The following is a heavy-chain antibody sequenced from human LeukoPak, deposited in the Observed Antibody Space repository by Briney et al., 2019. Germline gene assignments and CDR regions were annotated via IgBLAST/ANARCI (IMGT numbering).Heavy chain of an antibody. CDR2: IYYSGST. Sequence: SETLSLTCTVSGGSISSYYWSWIRQPPGKGLEWVGYIYYSGSTNYNPSLKSRVTISVDTSKNQFSLKLSSVTAADTAVYYCARAPQYYYDSSGYYALIGAFDIWGQGTMVTVSS. CDR3: ARAPQYYYDSSGYYALIGAFDI. CDR1: GGSISSYY. V-gene: IGHV4-59*01. D-gene: IGHD3-22*01. J-gene: IGHJ3*02.